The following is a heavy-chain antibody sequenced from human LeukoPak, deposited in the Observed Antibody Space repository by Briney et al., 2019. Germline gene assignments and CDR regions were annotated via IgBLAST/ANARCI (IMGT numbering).Heavy chain of an antibody. CDR2: INAGNGNT. CDR3: ARVYYYDSSGLDAFDI. D-gene: IGHD3-22*01. CDR1: GYTFTSYA. J-gene: IGHJ3*02. Sequence: ASVKVSCKASGYTFTSYAMHWVRQAPGQRLEWMGWINAGNGNTKYSQKFQGRVTITRDTSASTAYMELSSLRSEDTAVYYRARVYYYDSSGLDAFDIWGQGTMVTVSS. V-gene: IGHV1-3*01.